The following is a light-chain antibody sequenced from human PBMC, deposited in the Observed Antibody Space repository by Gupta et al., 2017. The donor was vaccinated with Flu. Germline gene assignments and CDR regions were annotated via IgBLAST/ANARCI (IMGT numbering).Light chain of an antibody. J-gene: IGKJ2*02. CDR1: QSFSSNL. CDR2: DAF. V-gene: IGKV3D-20*01. Sequence: EVVLTQSPATLSLSPGERATLSCGASQSFSSNLLAWYQQKPGLAPRLIIYDAFNRTAGNPDRFSGSGSGTDFTLTISRREPEDFAVYYCQQYVGSPPWTFGQGTKLEI. CDR3: QQYVGSPPWT.